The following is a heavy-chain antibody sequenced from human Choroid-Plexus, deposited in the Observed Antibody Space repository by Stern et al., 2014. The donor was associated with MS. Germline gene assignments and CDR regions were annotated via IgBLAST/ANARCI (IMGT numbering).Heavy chain of an antibody. CDR2: VSYGGSNK. D-gene: IGHD2/OR15-2a*01. Sequence: VQLVESGGGVVQPGRPLRLSCVASGFTFGSCAMHWVRQAPGKGLEWEAGVSYGGSNKYDADSVKGRFTISRDNSQNTLYMQMSSLRPEDTAVYYCAKDRQYLTYFFDHWGQGSLVTVSS. CDR1: GFTFGSCA. V-gene: IGHV3-30*18. J-gene: IGHJ5*02. CDR3: AKDRQYLTYFFDH.